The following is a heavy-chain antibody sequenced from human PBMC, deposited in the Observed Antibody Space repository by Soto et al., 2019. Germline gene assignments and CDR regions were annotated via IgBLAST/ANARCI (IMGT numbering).Heavy chain of an antibody. CDR2: ISSSSSYI. J-gene: IGHJ1*01. V-gene: IGHV3-21*01. Sequence: GGSLRLSCAASGFTFSSYSMNWVRQASGKGLEWVSSISSSSSYIYYADSVKGRFTISRDNAKNSLYLQMNSLRAEDTAVYYCARVWRYCSGGTCHPAEYFQHWGQGNLVTVSS. D-gene: IGHD2-15*01. CDR3: ARVWRYCSGGTCHPAEYFQH. CDR1: GFTFSSYS.